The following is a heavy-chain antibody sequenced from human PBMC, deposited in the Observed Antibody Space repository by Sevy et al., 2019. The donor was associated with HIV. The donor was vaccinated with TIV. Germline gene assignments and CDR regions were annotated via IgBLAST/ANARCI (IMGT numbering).Heavy chain of an antibody. J-gene: IGHJ4*02. CDR3: VRERNCKYGDRLGQ. CDR2: LNSDGSVA. Sequence: ASEFSFSSYYMHWVRQVPGKGQVWVSCLNSDGSVATYADSVKGRFTTSRDNAKKTLYLQMNSLKADDTAVYYCVRERNCKYGDRLGQWGQGTLVTVSS. D-gene: IGHD4-17*01. V-gene: IGHV3-74*01. CDR1: EFSFSSYY.